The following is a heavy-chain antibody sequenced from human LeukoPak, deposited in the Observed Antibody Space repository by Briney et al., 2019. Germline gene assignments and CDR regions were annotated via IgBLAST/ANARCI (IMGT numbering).Heavy chain of an antibody. V-gene: IGHV3-7*03. D-gene: IGHD6-19*01. CDR3: ARNSGWYGIS. CDR1: GFSFNTYW. CDR2: INQDGTEK. J-gene: IGHJ4*02. Sequence: GGSLRLSCVASGFSFNTYWMSWVRQAPGEGLEWVANINQDGTEKYYVDSVKGRFIISRDYGKNSLYLQMNSLRVEDTAEYYCARNSGWYGISWGQGTLVTVSS.